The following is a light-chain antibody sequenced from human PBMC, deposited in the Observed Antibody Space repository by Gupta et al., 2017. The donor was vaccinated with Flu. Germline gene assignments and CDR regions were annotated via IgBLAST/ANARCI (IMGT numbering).Light chain of an antibody. CDR2: DDR. J-gene: IGLJ1*01. V-gene: IGLV3-21*02. CDR1: DIGLKD. CDR3: QVWDRSSDQYV. Sequence: SYVPIQPPPMSVAPGQTARIPCGGNDIGLKDVHWYQQKPGQAPVLVLYDDRDRPSGIPERLSGSSSGNEATLTISRVEVGDEADYFCQVWDRSSDQYVFGPGTKVTVV.